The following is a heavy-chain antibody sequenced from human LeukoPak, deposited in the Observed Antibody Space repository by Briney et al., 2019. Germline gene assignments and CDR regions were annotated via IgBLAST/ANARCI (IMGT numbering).Heavy chain of an antibody. CDR1: GFTFSSYE. Sequence: VGSLRLSCAASGFTFSSYEMNWVRQAPGKGLEWVSYISSSGSTIYYADSVKGRFTISRDNAKNSLYLQMNSLRAEDTAVYYCAREVVRGVYGMDVWGKGTTVTVSS. CDR3: AREVVRGVYGMDV. J-gene: IGHJ6*04. D-gene: IGHD3-10*01. V-gene: IGHV3-48*03. CDR2: ISSSGSTI.